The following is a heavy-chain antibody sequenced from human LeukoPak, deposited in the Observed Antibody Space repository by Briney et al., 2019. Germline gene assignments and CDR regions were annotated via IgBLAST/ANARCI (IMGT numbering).Heavy chain of an antibody. D-gene: IGHD6-19*01. CDR3: ARDNGGGWATNYYYGMDV. V-gene: IGHV3-23*01. J-gene: IGHJ6*02. Sequence: GGSLRLSCAASGFTFSSYAMSWVRQAPGKGLEWVSAISGSGGSTYYADSVKGRFTISRDNAKNSLYLQMNSLRAEDTAVYYCARDNGGGWATNYYYGMDVWGQGTTVTVSS. CDR1: GFTFSSYA. CDR2: ISGSGGST.